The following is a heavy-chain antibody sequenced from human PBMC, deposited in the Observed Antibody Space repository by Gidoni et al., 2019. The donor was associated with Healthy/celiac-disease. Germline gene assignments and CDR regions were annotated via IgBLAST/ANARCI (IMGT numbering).Heavy chain of an antibody. Sequence: QVQLVQSGAEVKKPGASVKVSCKASGYTFTSYYMHWVRQAPGQGLEWRGIINPSGGSTSYAQKFQGRVTMTRDTSTSTVYMELSSLRSEDTAVYYCARREMATTQGLYYYGMDVWGQGTTVTVSS. CDR3: ARREMATTQGLYYYGMDV. D-gene: IGHD1-1*01. CDR2: INPSGGST. V-gene: IGHV1-46*01. J-gene: IGHJ6*02. CDR1: GYTFTSYY.